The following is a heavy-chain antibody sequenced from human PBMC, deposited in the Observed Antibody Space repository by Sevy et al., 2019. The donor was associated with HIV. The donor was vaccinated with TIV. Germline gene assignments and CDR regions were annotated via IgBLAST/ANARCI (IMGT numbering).Heavy chain of an antibody. V-gene: IGHV1-69*13. CDR3: ARDYYDSSGYYWFDY. J-gene: IGHJ4*02. CDR2: IIPIFGTA. CDR1: GGTFSSYA. D-gene: IGHD3-22*01. Sequence: ASVKVSCKASGGTFSSYAISWVRQAPGQGLEWMGGIIPIFGTANYAQKFQGRVTITADESTSTAYMELSSLRSEDTAVYYCARDYYDSSGYYWFDYWGQGTLVTVSS.